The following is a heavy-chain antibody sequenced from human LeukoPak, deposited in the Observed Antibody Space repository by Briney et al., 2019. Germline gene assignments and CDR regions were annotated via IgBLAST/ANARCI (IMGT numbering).Heavy chain of an antibody. CDR1: GFTFGDYA. D-gene: IGHD3-22*01. V-gene: IGHV3-49*04. CDR2: IRRRAHGGTT. CDR3: TRVTYYYDNSGYFHFDS. J-gene: IGHJ4*02. Sequence: GGSLRLSCTTSGFTFGDYAMSWVRQAPGKGLEWVSFIRRRAHGGTTEYAASVKGRFSSSRDDSKSIAYLQMNSLKTEDTAVYFCTRVTYYYDNSGYFHFDSWGQGSLVTVSS.